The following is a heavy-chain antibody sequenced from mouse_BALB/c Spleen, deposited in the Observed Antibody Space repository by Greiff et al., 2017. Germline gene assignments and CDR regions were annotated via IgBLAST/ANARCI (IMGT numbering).Heavy chain of an antibody. Sequence: EVKVVESGGGLVQPGGSLRLSCATSGFTFTDYYMSWVRQPPGKALEWLGFIRNKANGYTTEYSASVKGRFTISRDNSQSILYLQMNTLRAEDSATYYCARDRVHYYGSRMYYAMDYWGQGTSVTVSS. CDR2: IRNKANGYTT. J-gene: IGHJ4*01. CDR1: GFTFTDYY. V-gene: IGHV7-3*02. CDR3: ARDRVHYYGSRMYYAMDY. D-gene: IGHD1-1*01.